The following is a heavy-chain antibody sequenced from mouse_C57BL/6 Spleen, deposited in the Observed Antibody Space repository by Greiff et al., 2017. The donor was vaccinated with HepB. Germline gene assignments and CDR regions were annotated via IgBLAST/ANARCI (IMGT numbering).Heavy chain of an antibody. CDR2: IDPSDSYT. Sequence: QVQLKQPGAELVMPGASVKLSCKASGYTFTSYWMHWVKQRPGQGLEWIGEIDPSDSYTNYNQKFKGKSTLPVDKSSSTAYMQHSCLTSEDSAVYYCALTTVVEGDYWGQVTTLTVSS. CDR1: GYTFTSYW. CDR3: ALTTVVEGDY. D-gene: IGHD1-1*01. V-gene: IGHV1-69*01. J-gene: IGHJ2*01.